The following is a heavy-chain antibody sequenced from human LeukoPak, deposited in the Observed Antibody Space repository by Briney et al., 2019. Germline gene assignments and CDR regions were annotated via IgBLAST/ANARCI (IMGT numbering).Heavy chain of an antibody. CDR2: IYYSGTT. D-gene: IGHD5-18*01. V-gene: IGHV4-39*07. J-gene: IGHJ6*03. CDR1: GGSISSSSYF. Sequence: NPSETLSLTCTVSGGSISSSSYFWGWIRQPPGKGLEWIGTIYYSGTTYFDPSLKSQVTISIDTSKNQFSLRLSSVTAADTAVYYCARTRGAGYSYGFNYYYYMDVWGKGTTVTVSS. CDR3: ARTRGAGYSYGFNYYYYMDV.